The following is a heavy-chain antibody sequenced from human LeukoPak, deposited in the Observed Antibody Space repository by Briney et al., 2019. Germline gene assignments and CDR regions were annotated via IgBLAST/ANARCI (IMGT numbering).Heavy chain of an antibody. D-gene: IGHD6-6*01. Sequence: ASVKVSCKASGYTFTSYYIHWVRQAPGQGLEWMGIINPSGGSTSYAQKFQGRVTMTRDMSTSTVYMELSSLRSEDTAIYYCARDRFEYGSSSLDYWGQGTLVTVSS. CDR1: GYTFTSYY. J-gene: IGHJ4*02. V-gene: IGHV1-46*01. CDR2: INPSGGST. CDR3: ARDRFEYGSSSLDY.